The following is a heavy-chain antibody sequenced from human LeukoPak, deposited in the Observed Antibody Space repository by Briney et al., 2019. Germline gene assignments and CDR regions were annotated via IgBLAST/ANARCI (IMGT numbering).Heavy chain of an antibody. J-gene: IGHJ4*02. CDR1: GFTFSSYS. V-gene: IGHV3-21*01. CDR2: ISSSSSYI. D-gene: IGHD4-23*01. Sequence: GGSLRLSCAASGFTFSSYSMNWVRQAPGKGLEWVSSISSSSSYIYYADSVKGRFTISRDNSKNTLYLQMNSLRAEDTAVYYCANTYGGNPIYFDYWGQGTLVTVSS. CDR3: ANTYGGNPIYFDY.